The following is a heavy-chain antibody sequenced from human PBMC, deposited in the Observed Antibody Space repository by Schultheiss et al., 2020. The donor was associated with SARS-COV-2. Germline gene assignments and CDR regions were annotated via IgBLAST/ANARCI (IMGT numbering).Heavy chain of an antibody. V-gene: IGHV3-73*01. CDR1: GFTFSGSA. J-gene: IGHJ5*02. CDR3: AGDFCTSGSCPDNWFDP. Sequence: GGSLRLSCAASGFTFSGSAMHWVRQASGKGLEWVGRIRSKANSYATAYAASVKGRFTISRDDSKNTAYLQMTSLRAEDTAVYFCAGDFCTSGSCPDNWFDPWGQGTLVTVSS. CDR2: IRSKANSYAT. D-gene: IGHD3/OR15-3a*01.